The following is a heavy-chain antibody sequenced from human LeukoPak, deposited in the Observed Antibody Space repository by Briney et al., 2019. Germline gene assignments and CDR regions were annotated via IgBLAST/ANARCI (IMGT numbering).Heavy chain of an antibody. D-gene: IGHD3-22*01. CDR3: ATGDDSSGYYDY. CDR2: IIPILGIA. CDR1: GGTFSSYA. Sequence: SVKVSCKASGGTFSSYAISWVRQAPGQGLEWMGRIIPILGIANYAQKFQGRVTITADKSTSTAYMELSSLRSEDTAVYYCATGDDSSGYYDYWGQGTLVTVSS. V-gene: IGHV1-69*04. J-gene: IGHJ4*02.